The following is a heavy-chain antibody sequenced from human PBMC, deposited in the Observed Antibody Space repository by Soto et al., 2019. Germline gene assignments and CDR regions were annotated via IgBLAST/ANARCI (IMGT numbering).Heavy chain of an antibody. D-gene: IGHD3-10*01. CDR3: ARESMVRGVLYYFDY. Sequence: PSETPPLTCTVSGGSISSGGYYWSWIRQHPGKGLEWIGYIYYSGSTYYNPSLKSRVTISVDTSKNQFSLKLSSVTAADTAVYYCARESMVRGVLYYFDYWGQGTLVTVSS. CDR2: IYYSGST. V-gene: IGHV4-31*03. CDR1: GGSISSGGYY. J-gene: IGHJ4*02.